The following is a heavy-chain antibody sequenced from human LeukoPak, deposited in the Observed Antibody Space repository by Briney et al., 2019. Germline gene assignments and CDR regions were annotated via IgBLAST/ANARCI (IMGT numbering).Heavy chain of an antibody. CDR2: IKSDGET. Sequence: GGSLRLSCEASGFTFSRYWMHWVRQDPGEGLVWVSRIKSDGETNYADSVKGRFTISRDNAKNTVSLQMDSLRAEDTGVYYCARAPSEVGGYYPEYFRHWGQGTLVTVSS. CDR1: GFTFSRYW. D-gene: IGHD3-22*01. CDR3: ARAPSEVGGYYPEYFRH. J-gene: IGHJ1*01. V-gene: IGHV3-74*01.